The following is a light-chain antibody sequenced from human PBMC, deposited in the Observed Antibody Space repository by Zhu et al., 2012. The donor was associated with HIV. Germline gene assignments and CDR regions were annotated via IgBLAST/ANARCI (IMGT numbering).Light chain of an antibody. J-gene: IGKJ4*01. CDR1: QDITNY. CDR3: QQLNSFPLT. V-gene: IGKV1-9*01. Sequence: DIQLTQSPSTLSASVGDRVTITCRASQDITNYLAWYQQKPGKAPKLLIYAASTLQIGVPSRFRASGSGAEFTLTITSLQPEDFAIYYCQQLNSFPLTFGGGTKVGSN. CDR2: AAS.